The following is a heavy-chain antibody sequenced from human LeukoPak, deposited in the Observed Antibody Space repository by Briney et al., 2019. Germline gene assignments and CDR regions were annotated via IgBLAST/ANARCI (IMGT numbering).Heavy chain of an antibody. J-gene: IGHJ4*02. V-gene: IGHV4-34*01. CDR3: ASGYEPSLGVAV. CDR2: INHSGST. Sequence: SETLSLTCAVYGGSFSGYYWSWNRQPPGKGLEWIGEINHSGSTNYNPSLKSRVTISVDTSRNQFSLKLSSVTAADTAVYYCASGYEPSLGVAVWGQGTLVTVSS. CDR1: GGSFSGYY. D-gene: IGHD5-12*01.